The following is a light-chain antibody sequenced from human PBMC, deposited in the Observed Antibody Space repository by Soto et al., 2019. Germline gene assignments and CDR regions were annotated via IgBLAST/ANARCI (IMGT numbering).Light chain of an antibody. CDR2: GAS. J-gene: IGKJ5*01. Sequence: IVLSQSPGTLSPFPWGAATLFCRASQSVSDTYLAWYQQKPGQAPRLLIYGASSRATGIPDRFSGSGSGTDFTLTISRLEPEDFAVYSCQQYGSSPTFGQGTRLVI. CDR3: QQYGSSPT. V-gene: IGKV3-20*01. CDR1: QSVSDTY.